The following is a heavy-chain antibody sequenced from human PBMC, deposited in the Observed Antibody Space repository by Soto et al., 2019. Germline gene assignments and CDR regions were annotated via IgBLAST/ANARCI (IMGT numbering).Heavy chain of an antibody. Sequence: SETLSLTCAVDGGSCSGYYWSWIRQPPGKGLEWIGEINHSGSTNYNPSLKSRVTISVDTSKNQFSLKLSSVTAADTAVYYCARNSNRPGYSSGWYRYWGQGTLVTVSS. V-gene: IGHV4-34*01. CDR2: INHSGST. CDR1: GGSCSGYY. CDR3: ARNSNRPGYSSGWYRY. J-gene: IGHJ4*02. D-gene: IGHD6-19*01.